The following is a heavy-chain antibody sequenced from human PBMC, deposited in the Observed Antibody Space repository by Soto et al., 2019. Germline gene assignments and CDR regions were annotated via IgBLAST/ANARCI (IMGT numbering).Heavy chain of an antibody. J-gene: IGHJ5*01. D-gene: IGHD3-3*01. V-gene: IGHV3-48*02. CDR3: AGESRFLEWLSLNWFDS. CDR1: GFTFSSYS. CDR2: ISSSSSTI. Sequence: EVQLVESGGGLVQPGGSLRLSCAASGFTFSSYSMNWVRQAPGKGLEWVSYISSSSSTIYYADSVKGRFTISRDNAKNSLYLQMNRLRDEDTAVYYCAGESRFLEWLSLNWFDSWGQGTLVTVSS.